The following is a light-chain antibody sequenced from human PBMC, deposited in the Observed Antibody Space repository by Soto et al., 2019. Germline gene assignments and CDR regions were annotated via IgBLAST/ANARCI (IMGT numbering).Light chain of an antibody. Sequence: QSVLTQSPSASASLGASVKLTCTLSSGHSSYAIAWHQQQPEKGPRYLMKLNSDGSHSKGDGIPDRFSGSSSGAERYLTISSLQSEDEADYYCQTWSTGLLVFGGGTKLTVL. CDR2: LNSDGSH. J-gene: IGLJ3*02. CDR3: QTWSTGLLV. V-gene: IGLV4-69*01. CDR1: SGHSSYA.